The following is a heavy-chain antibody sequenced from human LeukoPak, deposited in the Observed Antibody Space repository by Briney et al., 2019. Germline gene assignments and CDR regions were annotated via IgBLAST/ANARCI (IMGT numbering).Heavy chain of an antibody. CDR1: GFTFSNYG. D-gene: IGHD4-17*01. V-gene: IGHV3-33*01. Sequence: GGSLRLSCAASGFTFSNYGMHWVRQAPGKGLEWVAVIWYDGSNKYYSDSVRGRFTISRDNSKNTLYLQMNSLRAEDTAVYYCARGYDYGDYGVVEWSQGTLVTVSS. J-gene: IGHJ4*02. CDR2: IWYDGSNK. CDR3: ARGYDYGDYGVVE.